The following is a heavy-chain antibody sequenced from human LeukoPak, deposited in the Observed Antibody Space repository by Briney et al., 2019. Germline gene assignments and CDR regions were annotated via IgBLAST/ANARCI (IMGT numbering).Heavy chain of an antibody. CDR1: GFTFDDYA. J-gene: IGHJ4*02. V-gene: IGHV3-9*01. Sequence: GGSLRLSCAASGFTFDDYAMHWVRHAPGKGLEWVSGISWNSGSIGYADSVKGRFTISRDNAKNSLYLQMNSLRAEDTALYYCAKDSSSWYYFDYWGQGTLVTVSS. CDR2: ISWNSGSI. D-gene: IGHD6-13*01. CDR3: AKDSSSWYYFDY.